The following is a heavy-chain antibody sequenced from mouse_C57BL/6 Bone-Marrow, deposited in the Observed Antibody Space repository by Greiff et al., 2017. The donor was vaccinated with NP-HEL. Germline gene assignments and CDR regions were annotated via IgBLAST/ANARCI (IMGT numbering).Heavy chain of an antibody. CDR2: IYPRSGNT. CDR1: GYTFTSYG. Sequence: VKLVESGAELARPGASVKLSCKASGYTFTSYGISWVKQRTGQGLEWIGEIYPRSGNTYYNEKFKGKATLTADKSSSTAYMELRSLTSEDSAVYFCARYSNYVLFAYWGQGTLVTVSA. J-gene: IGHJ3*01. D-gene: IGHD2-5*01. V-gene: IGHV1-81*01. CDR3: ARYSNYVLFAY.